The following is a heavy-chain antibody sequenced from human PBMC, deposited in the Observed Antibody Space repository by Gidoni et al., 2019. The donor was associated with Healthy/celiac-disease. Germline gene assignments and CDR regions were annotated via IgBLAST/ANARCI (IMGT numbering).Heavy chain of an antibody. CDR3: AAYSGSYLGLDAFYI. J-gene: IGHJ3*02. CDR2: ISGSGGST. Sequence: EVQRLESGGGVVQQGGSLRLSWADSGMTVSSNAMSWVRQAPGKGLEWVSAISGSGGSTYYADSVKGRFTISSDNSKNTLYLQMNSLRAEDTAVYYCAAYSGSYLGLDAFYIWGQGTMVTVSS. V-gene: IGHV3-23*01. D-gene: IGHD1-26*01. CDR1: GMTVSSNA.